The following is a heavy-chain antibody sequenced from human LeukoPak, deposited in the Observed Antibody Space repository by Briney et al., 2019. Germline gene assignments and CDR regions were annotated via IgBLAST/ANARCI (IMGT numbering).Heavy chain of an antibody. D-gene: IGHD3-22*01. CDR2: ISAYNGVT. CDR1: GYTFTSHG. J-gene: IGHJ4*02. Sequence: APVKVSCKASGYTFTSHGFTWVRQAPGQGLEWMGWISAYNGVTKYAQKFQGRVTMTTDTSTSTAYMDLRSLRSDDTAVYYCARDDSSGYFHFDYWGQGTLVTVSS. V-gene: IGHV1-18*01. CDR3: ARDDSSGYFHFDY.